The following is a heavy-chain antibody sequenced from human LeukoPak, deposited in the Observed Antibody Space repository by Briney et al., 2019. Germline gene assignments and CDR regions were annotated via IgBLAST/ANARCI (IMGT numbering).Heavy chain of an antibody. CDR2: INTSGTT. CDR3: TRLRLPATIGAFDI. Sequence: SETLSLTCTVSGDSISSGSFHWSWIRQPAGKGLEWIGRINTSGTTPYKPSLRSRVTISVDTSKNQFSLKLSSVTAADTAVYYCTRLRLPATIGAFDIWGQGTMVSVSS. J-gene: IGHJ3*02. CDR1: GDSISSGSFH. D-gene: IGHD2-2*01. V-gene: IGHV4-61*02.